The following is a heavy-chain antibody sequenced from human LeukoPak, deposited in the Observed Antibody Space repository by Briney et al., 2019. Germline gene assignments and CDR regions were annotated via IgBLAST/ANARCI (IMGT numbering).Heavy chain of an antibody. J-gene: IGHJ4*02. Sequence: PGGSLRLSCAASGYTFSRYWMHWVRQGPGKGLVWVSRINEDGSSTSYAESVRGRFTISRDNAKNTLYLQMNSLRAEDAAVCYCTTDTFGARDSWGQGTLVTVSS. CDR3: TTDTFGARDS. CDR1: GYTFSRYW. D-gene: IGHD3-10*01. V-gene: IGHV3-74*01. CDR2: INEDGSST.